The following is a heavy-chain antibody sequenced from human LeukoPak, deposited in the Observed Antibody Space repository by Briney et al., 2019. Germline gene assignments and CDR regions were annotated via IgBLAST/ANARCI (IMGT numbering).Heavy chain of an antibody. CDR1: GYTFISYG. Sequence: ASVQVSCKASGYTFISYGISWVRQAPGQGLEWMGWISAYNGNTNYAQKFQGRVTMTTDTSTSTAYMELRSLRSDDTAIYYCARNWRSWYGPEYFQHWGQGTLVTVSS. D-gene: IGHD6-13*01. V-gene: IGHV1-18*01. CDR3: ARNWRSWYGPEYFQH. CDR2: ISAYNGNT. J-gene: IGHJ1*01.